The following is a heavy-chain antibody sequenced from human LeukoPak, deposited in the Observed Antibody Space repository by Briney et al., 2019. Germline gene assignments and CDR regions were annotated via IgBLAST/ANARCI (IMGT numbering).Heavy chain of an antibody. CDR2: IQSDGSKT. Sequence: PGGSLRLSCVVSRFIFRIYAMNWVRQAPGKGLEWVALIQSDGSKTYSADSVKGRFTISRDNPRNTLYLQMDRLRPEDTAVYYCAKRYCKSATCRSDMDAWGQGTTVTVS. CDR1: RFIFRIYA. J-gene: IGHJ6*02. D-gene: IGHD2-15*01. CDR3: AKRYCKSATCRSDMDA. V-gene: IGHV3-30*02.